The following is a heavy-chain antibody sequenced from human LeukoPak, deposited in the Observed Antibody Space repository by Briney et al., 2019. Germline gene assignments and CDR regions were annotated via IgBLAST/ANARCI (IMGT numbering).Heavy chain of an antibody. CDR3: AXTPFXNXGGXRCYFNWFDP. Sequence: GGSLRLSCAASEFTFSNSAMSWVRRAPGKGLEWVSTISDSGDGTFYADAVKGRFTISRDNSTNTLYLQMNSLRAEDTAVYYXAXTPFXNXGGXRCYFNWFDPWGQGTLVTVSS. D-gene: IGHD2-15*01. J-gene: IGHJ5*02. CDR2: ISDSGDGT. CDR1: EFTFSNSA. V-gene: IGHV3-23*01.